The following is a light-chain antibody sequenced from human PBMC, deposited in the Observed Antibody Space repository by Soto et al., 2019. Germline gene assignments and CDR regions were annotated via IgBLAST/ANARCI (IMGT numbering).Light chain of an antibody. J-gene: IGLJ1*01. Sequence: QSALTQPPSASGSPGQSVTISCTGTKNDIGVYDFVSWYQHHPGKAPRLIIYEVVQRPSGVPDRFSGSKSGNTASLTVSGLQAADEADYFCKSYAGSNTYVFGSGTNV. V-gene: IGLV2-8*01. CDR2: EVV. CDR3: KSYAGSNTYV. CDR1: KNDIGVYDF.